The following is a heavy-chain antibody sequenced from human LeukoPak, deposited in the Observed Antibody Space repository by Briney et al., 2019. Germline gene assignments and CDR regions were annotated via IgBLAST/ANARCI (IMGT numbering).Heavy chain of an antibody. V-gene: IGHV1-2*02. CDR1: GYTFTGYY. Sequence: ASVKVSCKASGYTFTGYYMHWVRQAPGQGLEWMGWINPNSGGTNYAQKFQGRVTMTRDTSISTAYMELSRLRSDDTAVYYCARVKGKTGQYYMDVWGKGTTVTVSS. CDR3: ARVKGKTGQYYMDV. J-gene: IGHJ6*03. CDR2: INPNSGGT.